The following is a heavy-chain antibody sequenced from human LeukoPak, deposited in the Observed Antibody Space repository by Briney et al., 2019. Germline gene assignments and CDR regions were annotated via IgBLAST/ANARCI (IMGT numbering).Heavy chain of an antibody. CDR2: ISYDGSNK. CDR1: GFTFSSYG. CDR3: AKDLIGGSSSY. V-gene: IGHV3-30*18. D-gene: IGHD6-13*01. Sequence: GSPRLSCAASGFTFSSYGMHWVRQAPGKGLEWVAVISYDGSNKYYADSVKGRFTISRDNSKNTLYLQMNSLRAEDTAVYYCAKDLIGGSSSYWGQGTLVTVSS. J-gene: IGHJ4*02.